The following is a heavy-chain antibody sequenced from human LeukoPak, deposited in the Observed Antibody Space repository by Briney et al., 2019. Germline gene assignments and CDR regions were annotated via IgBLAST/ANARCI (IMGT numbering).Heavy chain of an antibody. D-gene: IGHD1-26*01. CDR3: ASSPQSRYSGSQDWFDP. CDR2: IIPIFGTA. J-gene: IGHJ5*02. V-gene: IGHV1-69*06. CDR1: GYTFTSYD. Sequence: GASVKVSCKASGYTFTSYDINWVRQAPGQGLEWMGGIIPIFGTANYAQKFQGRVTITADKSTSTAYMELSSLRSEDTAVYYCASSPQSRYSGSQDWFDPWGQGTLVTVSS.